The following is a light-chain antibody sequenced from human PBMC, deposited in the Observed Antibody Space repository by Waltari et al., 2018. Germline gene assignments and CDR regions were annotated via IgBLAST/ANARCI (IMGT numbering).Light chain of an antibody. V-gene: IGKV4-1*01. Sequence: IVMTQSPDSLTGSLGERATINCKSSESVLYNSNNKNYLAWYQQKQGQPPKLLIYWAATRESGVPDRFSGSGSGTDFTLTISSLQAEDVAVYYCQQYYSTPQTFGQGTKVEIK. CDR1: ESVLYNSNNKNY. J-gene: IGKJ1*01. CDR3: QQYYSTPQT. CDR2: WAA.